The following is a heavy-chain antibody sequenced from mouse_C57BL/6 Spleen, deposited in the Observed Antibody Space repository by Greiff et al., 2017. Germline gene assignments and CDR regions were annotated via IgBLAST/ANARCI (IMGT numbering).Heavy chain of an antibody. J-gene: IGHJ2*01. CDR1: GYTFTDYN. CDR2: INPTNGGT. V-gene: IGHV1-18*01. Sequence: EVQLQQSGPELVKPGASVKIPCKASGYTFTDYNMDWVKQSHGKSLEWIGDINPTNGGTIYNQKFKGKATVTVDKSSRTAYMELRSLTSEDTAVYYCARRAAQRYFDYWGQGTTLTVSS. CDR3: ARRAAQRYFDY. D-gene: IGHD3-2*02.